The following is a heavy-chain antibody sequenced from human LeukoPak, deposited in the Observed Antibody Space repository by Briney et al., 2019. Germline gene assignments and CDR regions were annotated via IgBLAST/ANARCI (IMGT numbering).Heavy chain of an antibody. CDR3: AREGYQLLYNTFDY. Sequence: ASVKVSCKASGYTYAGYYIYWVRQAPGQGLEWMGWINPDSGGTNYAQKFRGRVTMTRDTSISTAYMELSRLRSDDTAVYYCAREGYQLLYNTFDYWGQGTLVTVPS. J-gene: IGHJ4*02. V-gene: IGHV1-2*02. D-gene: IGHD2-2*01. CDR1: GYTYAGYY. CDR2: INPDSGGT.